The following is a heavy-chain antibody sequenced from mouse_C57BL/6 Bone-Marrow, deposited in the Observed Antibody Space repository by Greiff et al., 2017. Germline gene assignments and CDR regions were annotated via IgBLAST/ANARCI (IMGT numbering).Heavy chain of an antibody. Sequence: VQLQQPGAELVRPGSSVKLSCKASGYTFTSYWMHWVKQRPIQGLEWIGNIAPDDSANHYNQKFKDKATLTVDKTTSTAYLQLSSLTSEDSAVYYCARRWFYFLDYWGQGTTLTVSA. J-gene: IGHJ2*01. CDR3: ARRWFYFLDY. CDR1: GYTFTSYW. V-gene: IGHV1-52*01. D-gene: IGHD1-1*02. CDR2: IAPDDSAN.